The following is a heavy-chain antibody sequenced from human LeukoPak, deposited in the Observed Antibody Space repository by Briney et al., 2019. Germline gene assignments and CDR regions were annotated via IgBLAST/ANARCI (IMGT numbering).Heavy chain of an antibody. CDR2: INHSGST. J-gene: IGHJ4*02. D-gene: IGHD3-10*01. V-gene: IGHV4-34*01. CDR1: GGSFGGYY. CDR3: AFGEFLDY. Sequence: SETLSLTCAVYGGSFGGYYWSWIRQPPGKGLEWIGEINHSGSTNYNPSLKSRVTISVDTSKNQFSLRLSSVTAADTAVYHCAFGEFLDYWGQGTLVTVSS.